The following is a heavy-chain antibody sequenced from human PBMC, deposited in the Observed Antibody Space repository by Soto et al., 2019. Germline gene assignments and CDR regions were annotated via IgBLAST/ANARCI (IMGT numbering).Heavy chain of an antibody. Sequence: QITLKESGPTLVKPTQTLTLTCTFSGFSLNTRGVGVGWIRQAPAKTLEWLALISWNGDERYSPSLRSRLNITRDTSKNRVVLTLTNMDPVDTATYYCAQQIITFSYDSNGDVSSYSWFDPWGQGTLVTVSS. J-gene: IGHJ5*02. D-gene: IGHD3-22*01. V-gene: IGHV2-5*01. CDR2: ISWNGDE. CDR1: GFSLNTRGVG. CDR3: AQQIITFSYDSNGDVSSYSWFDP.